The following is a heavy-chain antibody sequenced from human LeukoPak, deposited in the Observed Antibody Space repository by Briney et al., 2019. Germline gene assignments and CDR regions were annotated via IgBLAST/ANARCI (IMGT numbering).Heavy chain of an antibody. CDR2: ISTYDGNA. J-gene: IGHJ4*02. CDR3: ARAPSGFTYGPGDH. CDR1: GYSFTSYG. V-gene: IGHV1-18*01. Sequence: ASVKVSCKASGYSFTSYGITWVRQAPGRGLEWVGWISTYDGNANYAQKLQGRVTMTTDTSTITAYMELRSLRSDDTAVYYCARAPSGFTYGPGDHWGQGTLVTVSS. D-gene: IGHD5-18*01.